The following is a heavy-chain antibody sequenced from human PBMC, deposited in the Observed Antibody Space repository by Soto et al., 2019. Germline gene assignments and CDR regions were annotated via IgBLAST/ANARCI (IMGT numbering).Heavy chain of an antibody. Sequence: SVKVSCKASADTFTGYTVTWVRQAPGQGLEWVGRVIPILGASNFAQKFQGRVTISADKSADTAYMVLTGLTSEDTAVYYCARSRGSYYTNFDSWGQGTLVTVYS. D-gene: IGHD3-10*01. V-gene: IGHV1-69*08. J-gene: IGHJ4*02. CDR3: ARSRGSYYTNFDS. CDR2: VIPILGAS. CDR1: ADTFTGYT.